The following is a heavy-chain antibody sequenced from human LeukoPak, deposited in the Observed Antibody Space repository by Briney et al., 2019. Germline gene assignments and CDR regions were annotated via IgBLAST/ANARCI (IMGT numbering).Heavy chain of an antibody. CDR2: IYHSGST. CDR1: GYSISSGYY. J-gene: IGHJ4*02. CDR3: ANLLLYGDYFDY. Sequence: PSETLSLTCAVSGYSISSGYYWGWIRQPPGKGLEWIGSIYHSGSTYYNPPLKSRATISVDTSKNQFSLKLSSVTAADTAVYYCANLLLYGDYFDYWGQGTLVTVSS. D-gene: IGHD4-17*01. V-gene: IGHV4-38-2*01.